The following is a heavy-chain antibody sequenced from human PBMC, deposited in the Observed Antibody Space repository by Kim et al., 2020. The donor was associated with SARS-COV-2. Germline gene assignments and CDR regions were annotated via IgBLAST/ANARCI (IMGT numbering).Heavy chain of an antibody. CDR2: IIPILGIA. D-gene: IGHD3-10*01. V-gene: IGHV1-69*04. Sequence: SVKVSCKASGGTFSSYTISWVRQAPGQGLEWMGRIIPILGIANYAQKFQGRVTITADKSTSTAYMELSSLRSEDTAVYYCARDTPKLLWFGELSYNWFDPWGQGTLVTVSS. CDR1: GGTFSSYT. CDR3: ARDTPKLLWFGELSYNWFDP. J-gene: IGHJ5*02.